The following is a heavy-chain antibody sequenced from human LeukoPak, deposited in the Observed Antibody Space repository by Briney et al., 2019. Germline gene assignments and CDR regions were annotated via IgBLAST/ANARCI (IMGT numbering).Heavy chain of an antibody. CDR3: ARDGHFAATPFDY. D-gene: IGHD2-15*01. J-gene: IGHJ4*02. CDR2: IYYSGST. V-gene: IGHV4-61*01. CDR1: GGSVSSGSYY. Sequence: SETLSLTCTVSGGSVSSGSYYWSWIRQPPGKGLEWIGYIYYSGSTNYNPSLKSRVTISVDTSKNQFSLKLSSVTAADTAVYYCARDGHFAATPFDYWGQGTLVTVSS.